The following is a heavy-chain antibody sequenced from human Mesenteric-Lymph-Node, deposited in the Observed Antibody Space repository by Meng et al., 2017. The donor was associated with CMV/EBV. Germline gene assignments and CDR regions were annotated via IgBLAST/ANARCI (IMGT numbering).Heavy chain of an antibody. V-gene: IGHV3-30-3*01. D-gene: IGHD1-26*01. J-gene: IGHJ6*02. Sequence: GGSLRLSCAASGFTFSSYGMHWVRQAPGKGLEWVAVISYDGSKKYFADSVKGRFTISRDNSKNTLYLQMNSLRAEDTAVYYCARASLPTNWELLFSYYYYYGMDVWGQGTTVTVSS. CDR3: ARASLPTNWELLFSYYYYYGMDV. CDR1: GFTFSSYG. CDR2: ISYDGSKK.